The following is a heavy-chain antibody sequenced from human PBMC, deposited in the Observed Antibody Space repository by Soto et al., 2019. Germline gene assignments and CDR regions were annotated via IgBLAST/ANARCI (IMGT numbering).Heavy chain of an antibody. V-gene: IGHV3-30-3*01. J-gene: IGHJ4*02. Sequence: QVQLVESGGGVVQPGRSLRLSCAASGFTFSSYAMHWVRQAPGKGLEWVAVISYDGSNKYYADSVKGRFTISRDNSKNKLYLQKNGLRAEDTAVYYCARDPMGRYYGSGRYYFDYWGQGTLITVSS. D-gene: IGHD3-10*01. CDR1: GFTFSSYA. CDR3: ARDPMGRYYGSGRYYFDY. CDR2: ISYDGSNK.